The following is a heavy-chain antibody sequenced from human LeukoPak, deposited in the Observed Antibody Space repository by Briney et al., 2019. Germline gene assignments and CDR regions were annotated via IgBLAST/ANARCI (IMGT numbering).Heavy chain of an antibody. CDR3: AKVGFDY. J-gene: IGHJ4*02. CDR1: GFTFSSYS. Sequence: GGSLRLSCAASGFTFSSYSMNWVRQAPGKGLEWVAVISYDGSNKYYADSVKGRFTISRDNSKNTLYLQMNSLRAEDTAVYYCAKVGFDYWGQGTLVTVSS. V-gene: IGHV3-30*18. CDR2: ISYDGSNK.